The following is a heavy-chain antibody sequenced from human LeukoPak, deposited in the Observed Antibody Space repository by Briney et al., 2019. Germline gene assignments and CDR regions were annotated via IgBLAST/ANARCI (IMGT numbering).Heavy chain of an antibody. J-gene: IGHJ4*02. D-gene: IGHD3-3*01. V-gene: IGHV4-39*01. Sequence: SETLSLTCTVSGGSISSSSYYWGWIRQPPGKGLEWIGSIYYSGSTYYNPSLKSRVTISVDTSKNQFSLKLSSVTAADTAVYYCASPASITIFGVVTNYFDYWGQGTLVTVSS. CDR3: ASPASITIFGVVTNYFDY. CDR2: IYYSGST. CDR1: GGSISSSSYY.